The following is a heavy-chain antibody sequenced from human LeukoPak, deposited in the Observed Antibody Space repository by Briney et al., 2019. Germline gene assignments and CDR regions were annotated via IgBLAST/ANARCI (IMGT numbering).Heavy chain of an antibody. Sequence: PSETLSLTCTVSGGSSSSSNHYWGWIRQPPGKGLEWIGNIYYGGSTYYNPSLKSRVTISVDTSKNQFSLKLSSVTAADTAVYYCARLEYGLNYFDPWGQGALVTVSS. CDR3: ARLEYGLNYFDP. J-gene: IGHJ5*02. V-gene: IGHV4-39*01. CDR2: IYYGGST. CDR1: GGSSSSSNHY. D-gene: IGHD4-17*01.